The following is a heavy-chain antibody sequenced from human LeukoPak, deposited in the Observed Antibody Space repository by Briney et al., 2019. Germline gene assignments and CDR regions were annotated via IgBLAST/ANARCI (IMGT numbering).Heavy chain of an antibody. D-gene: IGHD6-19*01. CDR3: ARQIPLAGTFYFDN. J-gene: IGHJ4*02. CDR1: GFTVSSNY. V-gene: IGHV3-53*01. CDR2: IYSGGTT. Sequence: PGGSLRLSCAASGFTVSSNYMSWVRQAPGKGLEWVSVIYSGGTTYYADSVKGRFTISRDGSGSTLYLQMNSLRAEDTAVYFCARQIPLAGTFYFDNWGPGTLVTVSS.